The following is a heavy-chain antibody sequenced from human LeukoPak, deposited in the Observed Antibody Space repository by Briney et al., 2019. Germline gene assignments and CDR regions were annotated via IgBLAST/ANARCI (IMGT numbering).Heavy chain of an antibody. Sequence: PGGSLRLSCAASGFTFSSYSMNWDRQAPGKGLEWVSSISSSSSYIYYADSVKGRFTISRDNAKNSLYLQMNSLRAEDTAVYYCARVIAAATIDYWGQGTLVTVSS. J-gene: IGHJ4*02. CDR1: GFTFSSYS. D-gene: IGHD6-13*01. V-gene: IGHV3-21*01. CDR2: ISSSSSYI. CDR3: ARVIAAATIDY.